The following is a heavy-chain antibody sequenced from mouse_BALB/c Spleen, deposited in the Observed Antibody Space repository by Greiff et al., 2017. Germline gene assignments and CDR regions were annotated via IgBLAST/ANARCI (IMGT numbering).Heavy chain of an antibody. V-gene: IGHV5-9-4*01. CDR2: ISSGGSYT. CDR3: AREGLLLYLDV. D-gene: IGHD2-3*01. J-gene: IGHJ1*01. CDR1: GFTFSSYA. Sequence: EVQLVESGGGLVKPGGSLKLSCAASGFTFSSYAMSWVRQSPEKRLEWVAEISSGGSYTYYPDTVTGRFTISRDNAKNTLYLEMSSLRSEDTAMYYCAREGLLLYLDVWGAGTTVTVSS.